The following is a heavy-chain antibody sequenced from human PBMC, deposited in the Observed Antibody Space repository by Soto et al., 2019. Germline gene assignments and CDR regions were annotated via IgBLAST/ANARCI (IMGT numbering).Heavy chain of an antibody. Sequence: PGGSLRLSCAASGFTFSNAWMNWVRQAPGKGLEWVGRIKSKTDGGTTDYAAPVKGRFTISRDDSKNTLYLQMNSLKTEDTAVYYCPTGATGEWPYYYGMDVGGQGTRVTVSS. CDR3: PTGATGEWPYYYGMDV. D-gene: IGHD3-16*01. J-gene: IGHJ6*02. CDR1: GFTFSNAW. CDR2: IKSKTDGGTT. V-gene: IGHV3-15*07.